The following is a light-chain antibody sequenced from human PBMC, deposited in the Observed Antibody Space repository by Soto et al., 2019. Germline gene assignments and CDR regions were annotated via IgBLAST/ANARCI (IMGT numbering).Light chain of an antibody. CDR3: QQYGRSAIT. CDR1: QSVSSSY. J-gene: IGKJ5*01. CDR2: GAS. Sequence: SPGERSTLSCRASQSVSSSYLAWYQQKPGQAPRLLIYGASSRATGIPDRFSGSGSGTDFTLTISRLEPEDFAVYYCQQYGRSAITFGQGQRLEIK. V-gene: IGKV3-20*01.